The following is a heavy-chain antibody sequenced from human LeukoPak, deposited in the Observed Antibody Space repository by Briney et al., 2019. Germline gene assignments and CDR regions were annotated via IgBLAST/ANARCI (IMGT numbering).Heavy chain of an antibody. J-gene: IGHJ4*02. Sequence: GGSLRLSCAASEFTFSAYWMHWVRQVPGKGLVRVSRINGDGSSTSYADSVKGRFTISRDNAKNTLYLQMNSLRAEDTAVYYCARDLELTYYDSSGYDYWGQGTPVTVSS. CDR1: EFTFSAYW. V-gene: IGHV3-74*01. CDR3: ARDLELTYYDSSGYDY. D-gene: IGHD3-22*01. CDR2: INGDGSST.